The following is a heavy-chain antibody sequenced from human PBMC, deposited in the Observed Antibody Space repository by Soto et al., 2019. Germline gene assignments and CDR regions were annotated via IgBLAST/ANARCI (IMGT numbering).Heavy chain of an antibody. CDR2: ISWNSGSV. CDR3: ARVQHPAYFDY. J-gene: IGHJ4*02. V-gene: IGHV3-9*01. CDR1: GLPFSSYA. Sequence: SLRLSCAASGLPFSSYAMRWVRQAPGKGLEWVPSISWNSGSVGYADSVKGRFTISRDNAKNSLHLSSVTPEDTAVYYCARVQHPAYFDYWGQGTPVTVSS.